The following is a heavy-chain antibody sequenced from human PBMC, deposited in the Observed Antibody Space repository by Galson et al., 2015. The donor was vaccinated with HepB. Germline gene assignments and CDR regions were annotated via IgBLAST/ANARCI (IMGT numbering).Heavy chain of an antibody. Sequence: SVKVSCKASGYTFTGYYMHWVRQAPGQGLEWMGWINPNSGGTNYAQKFQGWVTMTRDTSISTAYMELSRLRSDDTAVYYCARVGWPESDDCSSTSCYWYYFDYWGQGTLVTVSS. CDR3: ARVGWPESDDCSSTSCYWYYFDY. D-gene: IGHD2-2*01. CDR1: GYTFTGYY. V-gene: IGHV1-2*04. CDR2: INPNSGGT. J-gene: IGHJ4*02.